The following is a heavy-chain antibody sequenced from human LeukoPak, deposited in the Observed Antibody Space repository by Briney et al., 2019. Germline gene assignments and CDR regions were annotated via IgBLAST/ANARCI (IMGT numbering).Heavy chain of an antibody. CDR3: AKDPLFGTLDV. D-gene: IGHD3/OR15-3a*01. J-gene: IGHJ6*04. V-gene: IGHV3-43*02. Sequence: PGGSLRLSCAASGSTFDDYAMHWVRQAPGKGLGWVSLISGDGGSTYYADSVKGRFSISSDNSKNSLYLQMNSLRTEDTALYYCAKDPLFGTLDVWGKGTTVTVSS. CDR2: ISGDGGST. CDR1: GSTFDDYA.